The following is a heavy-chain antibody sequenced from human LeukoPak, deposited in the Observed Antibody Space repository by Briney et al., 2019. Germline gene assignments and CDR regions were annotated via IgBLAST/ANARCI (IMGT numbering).Heavy chain of an antibody. CDR3: ARGRGSGYYSSQYYFDY. V-gene: IGHV4-34*01. Sequence: SETLSLTCAVYGGSFSGYYWSWIRQPPGKGLEWIGEINHSGSTNYNPSLKSRVTISVDTSKNQSSLKLSSVNAADTAEYYCARGRGSGYYSSQYYFDYWGQGTLVTVSS. D-gene: IGHD3-22*01. J-gene: IGHJ4*02. CDR2: INHSGST. CDR1: GGSFSGYY.